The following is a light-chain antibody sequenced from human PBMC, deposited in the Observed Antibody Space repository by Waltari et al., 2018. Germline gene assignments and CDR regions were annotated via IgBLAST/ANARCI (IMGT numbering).Light chain of an antibody. CDR1: NSDVGAYNY. J-gene: IGLJ1*01. CDR2: DVT. CDR3: CSYAGSSSYV. Sequence: QSALTQPRSVSGSPGQSVTISCTGTNSDVGAYNYVSWYQQHPGKAPKVMIFDVTRRPSGVPGRFSGSKSGNTASLTISGLQAEDEADYYCCSYAGSSSYVFGTGTKVTVL. V-gene: IGLV2-11*01.